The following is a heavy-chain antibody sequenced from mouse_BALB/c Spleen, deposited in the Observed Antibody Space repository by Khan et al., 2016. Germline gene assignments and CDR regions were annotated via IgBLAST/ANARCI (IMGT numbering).Heavy chain of an antibody. Sequence: EVQLQESGPSLVKPSQTLSLTCSVTGDSITSGYWNWIRKFPGNKLEYMGSISYSGSTYYNPSLKSRISITRDTSKNQYYLQLNSVTTEDTATSYYARGITTTTYAMDYWGQGTSVTVSS. CDR3: ARGITTTTYAMDY. J-gene: IGHJ4*01. CDR2: ISYSGST. CDR1: GDSITSGY. D-gene: IGHD1-1*01. V-gene: IGHV3-8*02.